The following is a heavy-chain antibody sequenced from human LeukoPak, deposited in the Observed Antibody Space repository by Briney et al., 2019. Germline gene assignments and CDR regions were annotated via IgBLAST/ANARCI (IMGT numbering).Heavy chain of an antibody. V-gene: IGHV4-34*01. D-gene: IGHD3-10*01. Sequence: PSETLSLTCAVYGGSFSGYYWSWIRQPPGKGLEWIGEINHSGSTNYNPSLKSRVTISVDTSKNQFSLKLGSVTAADTAVYYCARGLGGSLDYWGQGTLVTVSS. CDR2: INHSGST. CDR1: GGSFSGYY. J-gene: IGHJ4*02. CDR3: ARGLGGSLDY.